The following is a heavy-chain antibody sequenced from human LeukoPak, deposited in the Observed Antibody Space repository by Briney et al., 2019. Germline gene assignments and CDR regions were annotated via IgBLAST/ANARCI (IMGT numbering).Heavy chain of an antibody. V-gene: IGHV4-59*08. CDR2: IYYSGST. CDR1: GGSISSYY. J-gene: IGHJ4*02. Sequence: SETLSLTCTVSGGSISSYYWSWIRQPPGKGLGWIGYIYYSGSTAYNPSLKSRVTISIDTSKKQFSLELSSVTAADTAIYFCARRKRGSGGPFDYWGQGTLVTVSS. CDR3: ARRKRGSGGPFDY. D-gene: IGHD6-19*01.